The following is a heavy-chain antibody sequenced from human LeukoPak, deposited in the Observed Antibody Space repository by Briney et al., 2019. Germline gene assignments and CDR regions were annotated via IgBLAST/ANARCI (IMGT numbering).Heavy chain of an antibody. CDR1: GYTFTGYY. CDR2: INPNGGGT. D-gene: IGHD2-8*01. V-gene: IGHV1-2*02. J-gene: IGHJ4*02. CDR3: ARYGDCSNGVCYFDY. Sequence: EASVKVSCKASGYTFTGYYIHGVRQAPGQGLEWMGWINPNGGGTNYARKFQGRVTMTRDTSISTAYMELSRLRSDDTAVYYCARYGDCSNGVCYFDYWGQGILVTVSS.